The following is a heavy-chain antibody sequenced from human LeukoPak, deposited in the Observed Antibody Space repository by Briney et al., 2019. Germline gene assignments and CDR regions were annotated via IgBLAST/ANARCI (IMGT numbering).Heavy chain of an antibody. CDR1: GGSISSSSYY. Sequence: SETLSLTCTVSGGSISSSSYYWGWIRQPPGKGLEWIGSIYYSGSTYYNPSLKSRVTISVDTSKNQFSLKLNSVTAADTAVYYCARLGCSSTVCYSKWFDPWGQGTLVTVSS. CDR2: IYYSGST. CDR3: ARLGCSSTVCYSKWFDP. V-gene: IGHV4-39*01. J-gene: IGHJ5*02. D-gene: IGHD2-2*01.